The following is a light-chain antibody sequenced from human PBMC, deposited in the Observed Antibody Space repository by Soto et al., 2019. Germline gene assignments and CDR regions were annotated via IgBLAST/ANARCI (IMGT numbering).Light chain of an antibody. J-gene: IGKJ4*01. CDR2: GAS. CDR3: NQYHSSFT. V-gene: IGKV3-20*01. CDR1: QSVSSSS. Sequence: EIVLTQSPGTLSLSPGEGATLSCRASQSVSSSSLTWYQQTRGQAPRLLIYGASTRATGIPDRFSGSGSGTDITLTISRLEPEDFAVYYCNQYHSSFTFGGGTKVEIK.